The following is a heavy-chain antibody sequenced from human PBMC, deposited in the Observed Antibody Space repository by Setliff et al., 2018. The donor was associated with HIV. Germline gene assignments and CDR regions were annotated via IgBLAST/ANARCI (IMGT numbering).Heavy chain of an antibody. CDR3: ARGRKKTLAVSGTRYFDF. CDR1: GGSISSGGYS. D-gene: IGHD6-19*01. V-gene: IGHV4-30-2*01. Sequence: SETLSLTCAVSGGSISSGGYSWSWIRQPPGKGLEWIGEVTHSGTTTYDPSLKRRITISVDTSKNQFSLKLTSVTAADMGVYYCARGRKKTLAVSGTRYFDFWGQGTLVTVSS. CDR2: VTHSGTT. J-gene: IGHJ4*02.